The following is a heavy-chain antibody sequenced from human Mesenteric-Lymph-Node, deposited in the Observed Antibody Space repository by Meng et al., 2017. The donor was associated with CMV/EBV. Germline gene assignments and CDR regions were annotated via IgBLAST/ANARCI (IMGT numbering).Heavy chain of an antibody. V-gene: IGHV3-30*02. J-gene: IGHJ4*02. D-gene: IGHD3-22*01. CDR3: AKDAGYDSSGYADH. CDR2: IRYDGSQT. Sequence: GGSLRLSCTPSGFTFNRDDMLWVRQAPGKGLEWVTLIRYDGSQTYYAGSVRGRFTVSRDNSKNTLWLQMNSLRREDTAVYYCAKDAGYDSSGYADHWGQGTLVTVSS. CDR1: GFTFNRDD.